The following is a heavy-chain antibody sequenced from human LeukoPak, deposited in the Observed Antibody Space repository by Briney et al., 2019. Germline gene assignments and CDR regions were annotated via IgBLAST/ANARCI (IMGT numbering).Heavy chain of an antibody. Sequence: GGSLRLSCVVSGFTFSNYWMTWVRQAPGKELEWVANIKQDGSDTYFVGSVKGRFTISRDNAKNSLYLEMNSLRVEDTAVYYCATSGYSGYGIDYWGQGTLVAVS. J-gene: IGHJ4*02. V-gene: IGHV3-7*03. D-gene: IGHD5-12*01. CDR1: GFTFSNYW. CDR2: IKQDGSDT. CDR3: ATSGYSGYGIDY.